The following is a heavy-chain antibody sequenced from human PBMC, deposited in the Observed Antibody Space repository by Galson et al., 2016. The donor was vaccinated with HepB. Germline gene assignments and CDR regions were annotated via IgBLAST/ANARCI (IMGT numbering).Heavy chain of an antibody. Sequence: TLSLTCTVSGGSISSGSYSWTWIRQHPGKGLERIGYISFSGDTYYSPALRSRVTMSMDTSKNQFSLTLTSVTAADTAIYYCARDRYTSGDPNDSWHFDLWGRGTLVTVSS. CDR3: ARDRYTSGDPNDSWHFDL. CDR2: ISFSGDT. CDR1: GGSISSGSYS. D-gene: IGHD6-19*01. J-gene: IGHJ2*01. V-gene: IGHV4-31*03.